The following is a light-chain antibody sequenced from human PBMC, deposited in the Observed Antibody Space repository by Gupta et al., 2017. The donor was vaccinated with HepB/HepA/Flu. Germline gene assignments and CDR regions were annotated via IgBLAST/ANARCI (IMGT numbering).Light chain of an antibody. V-gene: IGKV1-39*01. CDR1: QGISSY. CDR3: QQSYSTWT. CDR2: AAS. J-gene: IGKJ1*01. Sequence: DIQMTQSPSSLSASVGDRVTITCRASQGISSYLNWYQQKPGKAPKLLIYAASSLQSGVPSRFSGSGSGTYFTLTITSLQPEDSATYYCQQSYSTWTFGQGTKVEIK.